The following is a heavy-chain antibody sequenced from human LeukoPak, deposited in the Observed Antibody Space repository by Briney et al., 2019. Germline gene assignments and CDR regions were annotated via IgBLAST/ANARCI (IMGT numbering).Heavy chain of an antibody. CDR3: ARARMGQLIKRYHFYMDV. D-gene: IGHD2-2*01. CDR2: INWNGGST. V-gene: IGHV3-20*04. Sequence: GGSLRLSCAASGFTFDDYGMSWVRQAPGKGLEWVSSINWNGGSTGYADSAKGRFTISRDNAKNSLYLQMNSLRAEDTALYYCARARMGQLIKRYHFYMDVWGKGTTVTVSS. CDR1: GFTFDDYG. J-gene: IGHJ6*03.